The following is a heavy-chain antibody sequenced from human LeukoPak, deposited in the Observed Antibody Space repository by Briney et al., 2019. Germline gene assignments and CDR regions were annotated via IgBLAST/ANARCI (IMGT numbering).Heavy chain of an antibody. CDR1: GYTFTNYG. D-gene: IGHD7-27*01. CDR2: ISGYNGNT. J-gene: IGHJ4*02. V-gene: IGHV1-18*01. Sequence: ASVKGSCQASGYTFTNYGISWVGQAPGQGLEWVGWISGYNGNTKYAQKLLGRVIMTTDTPTTTVYMELRSLRSDDTAVYYCARDHNWGPDYWGQGTLVSVSS. CDR3: ARDHNWGPDY.